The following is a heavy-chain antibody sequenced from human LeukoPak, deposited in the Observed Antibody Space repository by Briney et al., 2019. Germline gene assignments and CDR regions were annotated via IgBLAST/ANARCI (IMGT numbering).Heavy chain of an antibody. CDR2: IKEDGSDK. V-gene: IGHV3-7*03. D-gene: IGHD3-22*01. Sequence: PSETLSLTCAVYGGSFSGYYWSWIRQAPGKGLEWVANIKEDGSDKYYVDSVKGRFTISRDNSKNTLYLQMSSLRGEDTAVYYCAKDRGRYYDSSGYYWGYYFDSWGQGILVTVSS. J-gene: IGHJ4*02. CDR3: AKDRGRYYDSSGYYWGYYFDS. CDR1: GGSFSGYY.